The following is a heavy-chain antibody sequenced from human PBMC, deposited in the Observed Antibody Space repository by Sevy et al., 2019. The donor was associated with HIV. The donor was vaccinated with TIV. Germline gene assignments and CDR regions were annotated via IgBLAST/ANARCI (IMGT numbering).Heavy chain of an antibody. CDR2: IFSDGTTK. CDR1: GFTLSTFG. CDR3: VREGGSDWYFDL. Sequence: GGSLRLSCAASGFTLSTFGIHWVRQAPGKGLDWVAAIFSDGTTKYYGDSVKGRFAISRDNSKSTVYLQMNSLRVEDTAVYSCVREGGSDWYFDLWGRGTLVTVSS. D-gene: IGHD1-26*01. J-gene: IGHJ2*01. V-gene: IGHV3-33*01.